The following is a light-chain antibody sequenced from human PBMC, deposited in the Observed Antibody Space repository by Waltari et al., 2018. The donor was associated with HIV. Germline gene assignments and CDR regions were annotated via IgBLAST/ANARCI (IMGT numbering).Light chain of an antibody. J-gene: IGLJ2*01. Sequence: SYQLTQPSSVSVSPGQPSRLTCSGDALANTYARWFQQKPGQAPILVIYKDTDRASGIPERFSGSSSGTTVTLTISGAQVEDEADYFCYSAADKNVLFGGGTKLTVL. CDR1: ALANTY. V-gene: IGLV3-27*01. CDR3: YSAADKNVL. CDR2: KDT.